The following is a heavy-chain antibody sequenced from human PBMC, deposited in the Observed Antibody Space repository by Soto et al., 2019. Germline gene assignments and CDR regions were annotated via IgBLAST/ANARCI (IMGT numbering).Heavy chain of an antibody. CDR1: GFTFSSYG. J-gene: IGHJ5*02. V-gene: IGHV3-33*01. D-gene: IGHD6-6*01. Sequence: QVQLVESGGGVVQPGRSLRLSCAASGFTFSSYGMHWVRQAPGKGLEWVAVIWNDGSNKYYADSVKGRFTISRDNSKNTLYLQMNSLRAEDTAVYYCARDLAARRGRWFDPWGQGTLVTVSS. CDR2: IWNDGSNK. CDR3: ARDLAARRGRWFDP.